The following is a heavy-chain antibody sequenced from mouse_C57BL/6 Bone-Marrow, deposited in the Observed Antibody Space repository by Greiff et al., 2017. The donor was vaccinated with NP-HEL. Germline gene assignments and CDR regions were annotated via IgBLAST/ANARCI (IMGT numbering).Heavy chain of an antibody. V-gene: IGHV2-2*01. CDR1: GFSLTSYG. Sequence: QVQLKESGPGLVQPSQSLSITCTVSGFSLTSYGVHWVRQSPGKGLEWLGVIWSGGSTDYNAAFISRLSISKDNSKSQVFFKMNSLQADDTAIYYCARLTRRVGYAMDYWGQGTSVTVSS. D-gene: IGHD1-1*02. CDR2: IWSGGST. CDR3: ARLTRRVGYAMDY. J-gene: IGHJ4*01.